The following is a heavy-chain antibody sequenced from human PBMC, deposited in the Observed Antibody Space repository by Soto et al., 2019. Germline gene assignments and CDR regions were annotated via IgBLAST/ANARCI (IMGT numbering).Heavy chain of an antibody. CDR3: ARVIWSGHLTSDL. J-gene: IGHJ5*02. V-gene: IGHV3-48*02. Sequence: EVQVVQSGGGLVQPGGSLRLSCAASGFTFSSNSMNGVRQAPGKGLEWISYISSSSSTIYADSVKGRFTISRDNAKNSLYLQMNSLRDEDTAVYYCARVIWSGHLTSDLWGQGTLVTVSS. D-gene: IGHD3-3*01. CDR2: ISSSSSTI. CDR1: GFTFSSNS.